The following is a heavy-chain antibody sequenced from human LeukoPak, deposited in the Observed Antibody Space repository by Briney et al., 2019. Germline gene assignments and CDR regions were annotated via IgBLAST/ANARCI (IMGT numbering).Heavy chain of an antibody. CDR1: GFTFNTYT. D-gene: IGHD3-22*01. CDR3: ARDIYSSGYYFN. CDR2: ISGSSGII. Sequence: GGSLRLSCAASGFTFNTYTMNWVRQAPGKGLEWVSYISGSSGIIDYADSVRGRFTISRDNAKNSLYLQMNSLRAEDTAVYYCARDIYSSGYYFNWGQGTLVTVSS. J-gene: IGHJ4*02. V-gene: IGHV3-48*01.